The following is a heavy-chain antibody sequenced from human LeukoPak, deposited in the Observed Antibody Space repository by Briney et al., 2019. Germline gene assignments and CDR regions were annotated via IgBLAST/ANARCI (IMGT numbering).Heavy chain of an antibody. CDR1: GFTFNNYW. Sequence: PGGSLRLSCAASGFTFNNYWMAWVRHPPGKGLEYVANIKQDGSQQQYVGSVKGRFIISRDNARNSLYLQMSSLRAEDTAVYYCAREDYLGVWGQGTTVTVSS. CDR2: IKQDGSQQ. J-gene: IGHJ6*02. CDR3: AREDYLGV. V-gene: IGHV3-7*05. D-gene: IGHD4/OR15-4a*01.